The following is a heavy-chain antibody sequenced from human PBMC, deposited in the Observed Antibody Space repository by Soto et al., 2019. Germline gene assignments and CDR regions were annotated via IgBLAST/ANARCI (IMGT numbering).Heavy chain of an antibody. Sequence: SETLSLTCTVSGGSISSSSYYWGWIRQPPGKGLEWIGSIYYSGSTYYNPSLKSRVTISVDTSKNHFSLKLSSVTAADTAVYYCSTQEGAADHVYPFDPWGQGTLVTVSS. D-gene: IGHD2-15*01. CDR2: IYYSGST. V-gene: IGHV4-39*02. CDR1: GGSISSSSYY. CDR3: STQEGAADHVYPFDP. J-gene: IGHJ5*02.